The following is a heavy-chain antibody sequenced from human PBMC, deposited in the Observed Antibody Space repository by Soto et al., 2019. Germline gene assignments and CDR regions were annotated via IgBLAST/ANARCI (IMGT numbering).Heavy chain of an antibody. J-gene: IGHJ5*02. V-gene: IGHV1-18*01. D-gene: IGHD3-22*01. CDR2: ISAYNGNT. Sequence: ASVKVSCKASGYTFTSYGISWVRQAPGQGLEWMGWISAYNGNTNYAQKLQGRVTMTTDTSTSTAYMELRSLRSDDTAVYYCARGYYYDSSGYRTRYNWFHPWGQGTLVTVSS. CDR1: GYTFTSYG. CDR3: ARGYYYDSSGYRTRYNWFHP.